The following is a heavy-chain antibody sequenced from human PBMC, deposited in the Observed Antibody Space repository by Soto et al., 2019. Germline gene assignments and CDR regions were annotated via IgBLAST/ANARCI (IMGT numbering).Heavy chain of an antibody. CDR1: GGTFSSYA. J-gene: IGHJ4*02. Sequence: GASVKVSCRASGGTFSSYAISWVRQAPGQGLEWMGGIIPIFGTANYAQKFQGRATITRDTSASTAYMELSSLRSEDTAVYYCARGITLPTPLDYWGQGTLVTVSS. CDR2: IIPIFGTA. D-gene: IGHD1-20*01. CDR3: ARGITLPTPLDY. V-gene: IGHV1-69*05.